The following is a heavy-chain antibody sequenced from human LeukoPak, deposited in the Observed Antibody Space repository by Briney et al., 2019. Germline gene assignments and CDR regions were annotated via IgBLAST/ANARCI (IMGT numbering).Heavy chain of an antibody. V-gene: IGHV3-48*02. J-gene: IGHJ5*02. Sequence: GGSLRLSCAASEFTFSTYSMNWVRRAPGKGLEWVSYISTRSTIYYAESVKGRFTISRDNAKNSLYLQMNSLRDEDTAVYYCARTDQYAPFDPWGQGTLVTVSS. D-gene: IGHD2-2*01. CDR2: ISTRSTI. CDR3: ARTDQYAPFDP. CDR1: EFTFSTYS.